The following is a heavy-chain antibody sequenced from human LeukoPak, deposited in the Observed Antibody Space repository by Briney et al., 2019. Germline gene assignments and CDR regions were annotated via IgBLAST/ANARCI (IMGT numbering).Heavy chain of an antibody. Sequence: GGSLRLSCAASGFTLDDYAMHWVREPPGKGLEWVSLISGDGDNTYYADSVKGRFTISRDNSKNSLYLQMNSLTSEDTAFYYCAKGSIFGVEYWGQGALVTVHS. CDR1: GFTLDDYA. V-gene: IGHV3-43*02. CDR3: AKGSIFGVEY. CDR2: ISGDGDNT. D-gene: IGHD3-3*01. J-gene: IGHJ4*02.